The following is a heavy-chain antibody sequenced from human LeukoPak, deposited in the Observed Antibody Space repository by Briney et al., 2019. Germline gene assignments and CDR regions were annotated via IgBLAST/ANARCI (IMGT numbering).Heavy chain of an antibody. CDR1: GGSISSYY. CDR2: IYYSGST. J-gene: IGHJ6*03. V-gene: IGHV4-39*01. D-gene: IGHD3-10*01. CDR3: ARVTYYYGSGSYGYYYYYMDV. Sequence: SETLSLTCTVSGGSISSYYWSWIRQPPGKGLEWIGSIYYSGSTYYNPSLKSRVTISVDTSKNQFSLKLSSVTAADTAVYYCARVTYYYGSGSYGYYYYYMDVWGKGTTVTVSS.